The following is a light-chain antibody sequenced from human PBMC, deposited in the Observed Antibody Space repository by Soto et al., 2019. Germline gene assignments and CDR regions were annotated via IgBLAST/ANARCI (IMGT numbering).Light chain of an antibody. Sequence: EIVMTQSPATLSVSPGERATLSCRASQSVNIYLAWYQQKPGQAPRLLIFGASSRATGIPDKFSGSGSGTDFTLTISRLEPEDFAVYYCQQYDRSPWTFGRGTKVDIK. V-gene: IGKV3-20*01. CDR2: GAS. CDR3: QQYDRSPWT. CDR1: QSVNIY. J-gene: IGKJ1*01.